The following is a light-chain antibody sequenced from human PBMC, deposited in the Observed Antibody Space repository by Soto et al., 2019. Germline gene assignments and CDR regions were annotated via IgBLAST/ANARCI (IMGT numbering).Light chain of an antibody. CDR1: SIDVTGYNY. V-gene: IGLV2-11*01. Sequence: QSVLTQPRSVSGSPGQSVTISCTGTSIDVTGYNYVSWYQHHPDKAPKLIIYDVNQRPSGVPARFSGSRSGNTASLTISGLQAEDEADYYCCSYTGGSSTYVFGTGTKLTVL. CDR3: CSYTGGSSTYV. CDR2: DVN. J-gene: IGLJ1*01.